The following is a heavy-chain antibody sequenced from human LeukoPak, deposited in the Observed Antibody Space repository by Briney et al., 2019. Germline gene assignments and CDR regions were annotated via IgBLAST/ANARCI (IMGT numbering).Heavy chain of an antibody. V-gene: IGHV4-4*02. Sequence: SGTLSLTCGVSGGSITNTNYWTWVRQPPGKGLGWIGEVNLQGSTNYNPSLMGRVAISVDTSENHIPLQLTSVTAADTAVYYCAREGGPYRPLDYSGQGTLVTVSS. J-gene: IGHJ4*02. CDR2: VNLQGST. CDR1: GGSITNTNY. CDR3: AREGGPYRPLDY.